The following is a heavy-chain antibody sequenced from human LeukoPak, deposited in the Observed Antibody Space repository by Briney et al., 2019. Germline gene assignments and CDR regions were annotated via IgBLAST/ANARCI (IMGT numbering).Heavy chain of an antibody. Sequence: GGSLRLSCAASGFIFGNYWMSWVRQAPGKGLEWVANIKQDGSEKYYVDSVKGRFTISRDNAKNSLYLQMNSLRAEDTAVYYCAREQYYYDSSGYYYGLDYWGQGTLVTVSS. D-gene: IGHD3-22*01. CDR3: AREQYYYDSSGYYYGLDY. CDR2: IKQDGSEK. V-gene: IGHV3-7*01. J-gene: IGHJ4*02. CDR1: GFIFGNYW.